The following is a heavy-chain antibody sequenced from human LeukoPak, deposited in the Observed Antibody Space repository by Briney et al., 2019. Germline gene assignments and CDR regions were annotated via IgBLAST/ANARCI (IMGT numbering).Heavy chain of an antibody. J-gene: IGHJ6*03. CDR2: INWNGGSK. D-gene: IGHD2/OR15-2a*01. CDR1: GFIFDDYA. V-gene: IGHV3-20*04. CDR3: AIDPVRLSALYYYYYYVDV. Sequence: GGSLRLSCAASGFIFDDYAMSWVRQAPGKGLEWVSGINWNGGSKGYADSVKGRFTISRDNAKKSLYLQMNSLRAEDTALYYCAIDPVRLSALYYYYYYVDVWGKGTTVTVSS.